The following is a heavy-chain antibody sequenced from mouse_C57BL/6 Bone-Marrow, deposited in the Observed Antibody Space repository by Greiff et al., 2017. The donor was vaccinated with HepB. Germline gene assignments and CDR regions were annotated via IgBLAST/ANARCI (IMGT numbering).Heavy chain of an antibody. CDR2: IYPSDSET. Sequence: QVQLQQPGAELVRPGSSVKLSCKASGYTFTSYWMDWVKQRPGQGREWIGNIYPSDSETHYNQKFKDKATLTVDKSSSTAYMQLSSLTSEDSAVYYCARPGSEPWYFDVWGTGTTVTVSS. CDR1: GYTFTSYW. J-gene: IGHJ1*03. CDR3: ARPGSEPWYFDV. V-gene: IGHV1-61*01.